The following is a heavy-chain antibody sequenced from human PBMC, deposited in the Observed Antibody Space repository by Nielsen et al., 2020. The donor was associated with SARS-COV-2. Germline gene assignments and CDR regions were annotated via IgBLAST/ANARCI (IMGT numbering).Heavy chain of an antibody. CDR3: AREGGDDEYFQH. CDR2: ISYDGSNK. V-gene: IGHV3-30*04. Sequence: VRQAPGKGLEWVAVISYDGSNKYYADSVKGRFTISRDNSKNTLYLQMNSLRAEDTAVYYCAREGGDDEYFQHWGQGTLVTVSS. D-gene: IGHD2-21*02. J-gene: IGHJ1*01.